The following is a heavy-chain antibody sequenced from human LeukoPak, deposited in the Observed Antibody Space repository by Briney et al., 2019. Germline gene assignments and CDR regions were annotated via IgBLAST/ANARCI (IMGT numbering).Heavy chain of an antibody. CDR2: IYYSGST. D-gene: IGHD2-2*02. V-gene: IGHV4-59*01. CDR1: GGSISSYY. J-gene: IGHJ6*02. CDR3: AREDIVVVPAAIPRYYYYGMDV. Sequence: SETLSLTCIVSGGSISSYYWSWIRQPPGKGLEWIGYIYYSGSTNYNPSLKSRVTISVDTSKNQFSLKLSSVTAADTAVYYCAREDIVVVPAAIPRYYYYGMDVWGQGTTVTVSS.